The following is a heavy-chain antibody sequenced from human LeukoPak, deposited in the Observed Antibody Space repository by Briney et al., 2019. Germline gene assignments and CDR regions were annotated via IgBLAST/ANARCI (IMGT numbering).Heavy chain of an antibody. CDR3: ARGPNGSGSSNVDY. D-gene: IGHD3-10*01. Sequence: SQTLSLTGTVSGGSISRGSYYWRWIRQPAGKGLECIGRIYTSGSTNYNPSLKSRVTISVDTSKNQFSLKLSSVTAAASGVYDCARGPNGSGSSNVDYLGPGTLASDSS. CDR2: IYTSGST. CDR1: GGSISRGSYY. V-gene: IGHV4-61*02. J-gene: IGHJ4*01.